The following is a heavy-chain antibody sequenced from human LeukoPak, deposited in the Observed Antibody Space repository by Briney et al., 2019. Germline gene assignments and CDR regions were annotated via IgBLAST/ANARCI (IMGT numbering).Heavy chain of an antibody. Sequence: SETLSLTCAVYGGSFGGYYWSWIRQPPGKGLEWIGEINHSGSTNYNPSLKSRVTISVDTSKNQFSLKLSSVTAADTAVYYCARGKLRFFGKTYNWFDPWGQGTLVTVSS. J-gene: IGHJ5*02. V-gene: IGHV4-34*01. D-gene: IGHD3-3*01. CDR3: ARGKLRFFGKTYNWFDP. CDR2: INHSGST. CDR1: GGSFGGYY.